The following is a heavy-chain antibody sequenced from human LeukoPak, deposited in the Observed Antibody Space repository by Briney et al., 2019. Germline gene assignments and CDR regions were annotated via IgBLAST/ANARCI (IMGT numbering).Heavy chain of an antibody. Sequence: GGSLRLSCAASGFTFSNYGMHWVRQAPGKGLEWEAFIRYDGSNKYYADSVKGRFTISRDNSKNTLYLQMNSLRAEDTAVYYCAKDHYGTFDYWGQGTLVTVSS. CDR3: AKDHYGTFDY. D-gene: IGHD3-16*01. CDR1: GFTFSNYG. J-gene: IGHJ4*02. V-gene: IGHV3-30*02. CDR2: IRYDGSNK.